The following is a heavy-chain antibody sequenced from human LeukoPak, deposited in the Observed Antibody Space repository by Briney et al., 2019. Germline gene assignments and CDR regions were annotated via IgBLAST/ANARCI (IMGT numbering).Heavy chain of an antibody. V-gene: IGHV3-30*04. CDR1: GFTFSSYA. J-gene: IGHJ4*02. D-gene: IGHD6-13*01. CDR3: ARDRTAAG. Sequence: GGSLRLSCAASGFTFSSYAMHWVRQAPGKGLEWVAVISYDGSNKYYADSVKGRFTISRDNAKNSPYLQMNSLRAEDTAVYYCARDRTAAGWGQGALVTVSS. CDR2: ISYDGSNK.